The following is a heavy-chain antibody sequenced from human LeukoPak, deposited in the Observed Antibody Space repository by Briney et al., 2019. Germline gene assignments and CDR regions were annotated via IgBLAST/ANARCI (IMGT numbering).Heavy chain of an antibody. CDR3: TRRAEGTVTGGYYGMDV. CDR2: IRNKANSYAA. CDR1: GFTFSSYG. V-gene: IGHV3-73*01. J-gene: IGHJ6*02. Sequence: GGSLRLSCAASGFTFSSYGMHWVRQASGKGLEWIGHIRNKANSYAAVYAASVKGRFTASRDDSKNTAYLQMNSLKTEDTAVYYCTRRAEGTVTGGYYGMDVWGQGTTVTVSS. D-gene: IGHD4-17*01.